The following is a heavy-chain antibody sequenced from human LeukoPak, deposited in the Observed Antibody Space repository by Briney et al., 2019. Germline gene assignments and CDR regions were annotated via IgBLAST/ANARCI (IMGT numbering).Heavy chain of an antibody. Sequence: PGGSLRLSCAASGFSFKDYYFSWIRQAPGKGLEWVSFVNVNGGAMYYADFVKGRFTISRDNAKSSLYLEMNSLRVEDTAVYYCARGPRILAAGSYYFDYWGQGSLVTVSS. V-gene: IGHV3-11*01. CDR2: VNVNGGAM. CDR3: ARGPRILAAGSYYFDY. CDR1: GFSFKDYY. D-gene: IGHD6-13*01. J-gene: IGHJ4*02.